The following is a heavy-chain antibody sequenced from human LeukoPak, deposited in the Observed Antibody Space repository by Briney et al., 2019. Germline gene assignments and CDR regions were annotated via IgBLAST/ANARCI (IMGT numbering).Heavy chain of an antibody. V-gene: IGHV4-30-4*01. D-gene: IGHD3-22*01. J-gene: IGHJ5*02. CDR3: ARPYYYDSRIDP. CDR1: GGSISSGDYY. Sequence: SQTLSLTCTVSGGSISSGDYYWSWIRQPPGKGLEWIAYMYYSGSTYYNPSLKSRVTMSADTSKNQLSLKLSSVTAADTAVYYCARPYYYDSRIDPWGQGILATVSS. CDR2: MYYSGST.